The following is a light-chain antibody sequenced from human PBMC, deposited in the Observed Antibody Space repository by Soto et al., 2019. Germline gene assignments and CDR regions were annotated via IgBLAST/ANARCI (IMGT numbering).Light chain of an antibody. CDR1: SANIWGNS. Sequence: QSVLTHPRSVSAAPGQKVTISCSGSSANIWGNSVSLYQQLPGTAPKLLIYDDNKRPSGIPDRFSGSKSGTSATLGITGFQTGDEADYYCGSWDSSLSAYVFGTGTKVTV. J-gene: IGLJ1*01. CDR2: DDN. CDR3: GSWDSSLSAYV. V-gene: IGLV1-51*01.